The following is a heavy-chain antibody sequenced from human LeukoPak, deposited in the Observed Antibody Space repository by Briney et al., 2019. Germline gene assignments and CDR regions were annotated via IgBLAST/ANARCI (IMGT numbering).Heavy chain of an antibody. Sequence: QRGGSLRLSCAASGFIGSGNYVRWARQAPGKGLEWVALIYSGGTTYYADSVKGRFTISRDNSKNTLYLQMNSLRPEDAAVYYCAYEGEGAWGKRTTVTVSS. CDR2: IYSGGTT. CDR1: GFIGSGNY. V-gene: IGHV3-53*01. J-gene: IGHJ6*04. CDR3: AYEGEGA. D-gene: IGHD3-16*01.